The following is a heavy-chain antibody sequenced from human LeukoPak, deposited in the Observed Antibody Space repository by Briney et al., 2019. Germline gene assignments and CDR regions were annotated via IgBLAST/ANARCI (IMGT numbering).Heavy chain of an antibody. J-gene: IGHJ6*02. CDR2: IGTAGDT. CDR1: GFTFSSYD. V-gene: IGHV3-13*01. D-gene: IGHD4-23*01. Sequence: GGSLRLSCAASGFTFSSYDMHWVRHVTGKGLEWVSAIGTAGDTYYPGSVKGRFTISRENAKNSLYLQMNSLRAEDTAVYYCARVLDYGGNWYYYYGMDVWGQGTTVTVSS. CDR3: ARVLDYGGNWYYYYGMDV.